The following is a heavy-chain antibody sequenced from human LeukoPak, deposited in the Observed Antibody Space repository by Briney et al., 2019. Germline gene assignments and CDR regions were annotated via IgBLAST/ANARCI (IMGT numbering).Heavy chain of an antibody. CDR1: GGSISSCY. J-gene: IGHJ4*02. CDR3: ARVGEDSSGWPYYFDY. V-gene: IGHV4-59*01. D-gene: IGHD6-19*01. Sequence: SETLSLTCTVSGGSISSCYWSWIRQPPGKGLEWIGYIYYSGSTNYNPSLKSRVTISVDTSKNQFSLKLSSVTAADTAVYYCARVGEDSSGWPYYFDYWGQGILVTVSS. CDR2: IYYSGST.